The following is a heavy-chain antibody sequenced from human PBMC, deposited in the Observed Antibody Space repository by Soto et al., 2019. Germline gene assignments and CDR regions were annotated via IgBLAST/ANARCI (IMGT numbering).Heavy chain of an antibody. CDR3: ARRRQQLVRKYNWFDP. Sequence: PSETLSLTCAVYGGSFSGYYWSWIRQPPGKGLEWIGEINHSGSTNYNPSLKIRVTISVDTSKNQFSLKLSSVTAADTAVYYCARRRQQLVRKYNWFDPWGQGTLVTVS. CDR2: INHSGST. V-gene: IGHV4-34*01. D-gene: IGHD6-13*01. J-gene: IGHJ5*02. CDR1: GGSFSGYY.